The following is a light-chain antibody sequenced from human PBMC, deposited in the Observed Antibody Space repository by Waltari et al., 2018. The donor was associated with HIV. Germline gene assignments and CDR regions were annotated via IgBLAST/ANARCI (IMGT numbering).Light chain of an antibody. Sequence: SYELTQPPSVSVSPGQTARITCSGDALPKKYAYWYQQKSGQAPILVIYDDTQRPSGIPERFAGSTSGTMATLTISGAQVEDEADYYCYSRDTSGIHFVFGTGTKVTVL. CDR3: YSRDTSGIHFV. CDR2: DDT. J-gene: IGLJ1*01. CDR1: ALPKKY. V-gene: IGLV3-10*01.